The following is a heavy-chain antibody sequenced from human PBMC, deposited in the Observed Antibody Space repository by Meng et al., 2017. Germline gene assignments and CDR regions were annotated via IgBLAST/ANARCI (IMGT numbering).Heavy chain of an antibody. CDR1: GGSISSSSYY. J-gene: IGHJ4*02. Sequence: SETLSLTRTVSGGSISSSSYYWGWIRQPPGKGLEWIGSIYYSGSTYYNPSLKSRVTISVDTSKNQFSLKLSSVTAADTAVYYCARAPIYYDTSGSPYYFDYWGQGTLVTVSS. V-gene: IGHV4-39*07. CDR2: IYYSGST. D-gene: IGHD3-22*01. CDR3: ARAPIYYDTSGSPYYFDY.